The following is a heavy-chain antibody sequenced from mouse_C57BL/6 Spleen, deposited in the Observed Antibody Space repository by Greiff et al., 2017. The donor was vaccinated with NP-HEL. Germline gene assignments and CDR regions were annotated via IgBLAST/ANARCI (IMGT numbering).Heavy chain of an antibody. D-gene: IGHD1-1*01. CDR3: AKSPYGSSYWYFDV. J-gene: IGHJ1*03. CDR2: IWRGGST. CDR1: GFSLTSYG. V-gene: IGHV2-5*01. Sequence: VNVVESGPGLVQPSQSLSITCTVSGFSLTSYGVHWVRQSPGKGLEWLGVIWRGGSTDYNAAFMSRLSITKDNSKSQVFFKMNSLQADDTAIYYCAKSPYGSSYWYFDVWGTGTTVTVSS.